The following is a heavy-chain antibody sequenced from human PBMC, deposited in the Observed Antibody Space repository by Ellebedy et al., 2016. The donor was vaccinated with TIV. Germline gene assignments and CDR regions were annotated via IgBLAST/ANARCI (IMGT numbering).Heavy chain of an antibody. CDR1: GFTFSSYA. CDR3: ARAATVTTPLMDV. Sequence: GGSLRLXCAASGFTFSSYAMHWVRQAPGKGLEWVAVISYDGSNKYYADSVKGRFTISRDNSKNTLYLQMNSLRAEDTAVYYCARAATVTTPLMDVWGKGTTVTVSS. V-gene: IGHV3-30-3*01. D-gene: IGHD4-17*01. CDR2: ISYDGSNK. J-gene: IGHJ6*04.